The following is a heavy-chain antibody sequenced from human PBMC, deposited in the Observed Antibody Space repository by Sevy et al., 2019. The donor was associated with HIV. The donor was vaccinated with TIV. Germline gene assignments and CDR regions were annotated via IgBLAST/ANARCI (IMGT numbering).Heavy chain of an antibody. CDR1: GFIFSSYS. J-gene: IGHJ6*03. Sequence: GESLKISCAASGFIFSSYSMNWVRQAPGKGLEWVSSISSRSSYIYYVDSVKGRFTISRDNAKNSLYLQMNSLRAEDTAVYFCASVSAYYMDVWGKGTTVTVSS. CDR3: ASVSAYYMDV. V-gene: IGHV3-21*01. CDR2: ISSRSSYI.